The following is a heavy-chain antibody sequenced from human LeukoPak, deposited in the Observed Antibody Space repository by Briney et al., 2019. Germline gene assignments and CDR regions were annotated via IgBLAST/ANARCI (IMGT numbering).Heavy chain of an antibody. Sequence: ASETLSLTCTVSGGSIISSNYFWGWIRQPPGKGLEWIGNIYYSGTTHYNPSLKSRVTISVDTSKNQFSLNLSSVTAADTAVYYCATLTRPDTSGEVDYWGQGTLVSVSS. D-gene: IGHD3-22*01. CDR2: IYYSGTT. J-gene: IGHJ4*02. CDR3: ATLTRPDTSGEVDY. CDR1: GGSIISSNYF. V-gene: IGHV4-39*01.